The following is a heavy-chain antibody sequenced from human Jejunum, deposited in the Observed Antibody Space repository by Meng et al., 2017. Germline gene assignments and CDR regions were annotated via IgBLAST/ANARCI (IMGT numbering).Heavy chain of an antibody. Sequence: SETLSPTCTVPGGSISSGAYWWSWIRQQPGKGLEWIGYIYYSGSTHYNPSLKSRVTISVDTSKDQFSLKLSSVTAADTAVYYCARAVDPAMIAPRFRYGMDVWGQGTTVTVSS. CDR1: GGSISSGAYW. J-gene: IGHJ6*02. D-gene: IGHD5-18*01. CDR3: ARAVDPAMIAPRFRYGMDV. V-gene: IGHV4-31*03. CDR2: IYYSGST.